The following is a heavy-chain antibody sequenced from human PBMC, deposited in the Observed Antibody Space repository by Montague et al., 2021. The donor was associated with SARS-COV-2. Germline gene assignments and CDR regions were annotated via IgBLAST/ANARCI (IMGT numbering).Heavy chain of an antibody. CDR3: AKGRYSAYVLDY. J-gene: IGHJ4*02. D-gene: IGHD5-18*01. CDR2: IYSGDRGT. CDR1: GFTFNSYS. V-gene: IGHV3-23*03. Sequence: SLRLSCAASGFTFNSYSMSWVRQSPGKGLEWVSVIYSGDRGTYYADAVKVRFTISRDNSKNTLYLQMHSLRAEDTAKYYCAKGRYSAYVLDYWGQGTQVTVSS.